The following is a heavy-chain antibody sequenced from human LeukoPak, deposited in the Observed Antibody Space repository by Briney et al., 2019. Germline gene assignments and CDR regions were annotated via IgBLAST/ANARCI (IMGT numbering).Heavy chain of an antibody. CDR3: ARDNSVRDEAWWFHR. D-gene: IGHD5-24*01. Sequence: ASVKVSCKAFGYTFTSNDMNWVRQAPGQGPEWMGGISPSGGSTTYAQKFQGRVTLTRDKSTSTDYLELSSLRSEDTAVYCCARDNSVRDEAWWFHRWGQGTLVTVPS. CDR1: GYTFTSND. V-gene: IGHV1-46*01. J-gene: IGHJ5*02. CDR2: ISPSGGST.